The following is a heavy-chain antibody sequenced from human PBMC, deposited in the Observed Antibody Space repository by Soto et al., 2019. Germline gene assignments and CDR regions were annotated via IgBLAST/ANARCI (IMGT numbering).Heavy chain of an antibody. CDR2: IKSKNDGAST. V-gene: IGHV3-15*01. J-gene: IGHJ3*02. Sequence: EVQLVESGGGLVRPGGSLTLSCAAAGFTVTYAWMDWVRQAPGKGLEWVGRIKSKNDGASTDFPAPVKERFTISRDDSKNTLYLQMSSVKTEDTAMYYCAKEMRHSSGWYGAFDIWGQGIMVTVSS. CDR3: AKEMRHSSGWYGAFDI. D-gene: IGHD6-19*01. CDR1: GFTVTYAW.